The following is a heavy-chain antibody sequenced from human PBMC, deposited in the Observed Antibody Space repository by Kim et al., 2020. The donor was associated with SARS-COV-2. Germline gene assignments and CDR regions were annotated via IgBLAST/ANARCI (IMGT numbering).Heavy chain of an antibody. D-gene: IGHD2-2*01. Sequence: GGSLRLSCAASGFTFSSFAMNWVRQAPGKGLEWVSSISNSGDSTHYADSVRGRFTISRDNSKNTLHLQMNSLRAEDTAIYYCAKDIVLLPAAYFDYWGQG. CDR3: AKDIVLLPAAYFDY. J-gene: IGHJ4*02. V-gene: IGHV3-23*01. CDR1: GFTFSSFA. CDR2: ISNSGDST.